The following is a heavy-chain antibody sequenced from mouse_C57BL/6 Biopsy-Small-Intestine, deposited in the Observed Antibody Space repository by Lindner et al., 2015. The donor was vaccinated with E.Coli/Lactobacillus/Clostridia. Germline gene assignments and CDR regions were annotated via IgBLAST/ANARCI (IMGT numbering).Heavy chain of an antibody. CDR3: ALNWVYYFDY. CDR1: GYAFTNYL. Sequence: VQLQESGAELVRPGTSVKVSCKASGYAFTNYLIEWVKQRPGQGLEWIGVINPGSGGTNYNEKFKGKATLTADKSSSTAYMQLSSLTSEDSAVYFCALNWVYYFDYWGQGTTLTVSS. D-gene: IGHD4-1*01. J-gene: IGHJ2*01. CDR2: INPGSGGT. V-gene: IGHV1-54*01.